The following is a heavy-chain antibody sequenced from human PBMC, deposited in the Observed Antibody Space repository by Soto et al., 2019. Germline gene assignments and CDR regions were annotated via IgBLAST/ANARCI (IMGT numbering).Heavy chain of an antibody. CDR1: GFTFSSYG. CDR2: IWYDGSNK. J-gene: IGHJ4*02. V-gene: IGHV3-33*08. D-gene: IGHD7-27*01. CDR3: ARRATGEDYFDY. Sequence: GGSLRLSCAASGFTFSSYGMHWVRQAPGKGLEWVAVIWYDGSNKYYADSVKGRFTISRDNSKNTLYLQMNSLRAEDTAVYYCARRATGEDYFDYLGQGTLVTVSS.